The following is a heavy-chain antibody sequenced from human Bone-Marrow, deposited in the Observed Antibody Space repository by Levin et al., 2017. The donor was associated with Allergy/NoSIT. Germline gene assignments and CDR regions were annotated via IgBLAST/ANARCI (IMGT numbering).Heavy chain of an antibody. CDR2: INHSGST. CDR1: GGSFSGYY. D-gene: IGHD3-16*01. J-gene: IGHJ4*02. V-gene: IGHV4-34*01. CDR3: ARERSHYDYIWGQSMNIGGAFDY. Sequence: GSLRLSCAVYGGSFSGYYWSWIRQPPGKGLEWIGEINHSGSTNYNPSLKSRVTISVDTSKNQFSLKLSSVTAADTAVYYCARERSHYDYIWGQSMNIGGAFDYWGQGTLVTVSS.